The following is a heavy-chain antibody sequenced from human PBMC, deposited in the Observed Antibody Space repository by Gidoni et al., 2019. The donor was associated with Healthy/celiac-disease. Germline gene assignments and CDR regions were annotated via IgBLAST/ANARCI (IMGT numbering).Heavy chain of an antibody. D-gene: IGHD3-10*01. CDR2: IYYSGST. J-gene: IGHJ4*02. V-gene: IGHV4-39*01. CDR1: GGSISSSSYY. Sequence: QLQLQESGPGLVKPSETLSLTCTVSGGSISSSSYYWGWIRQPPGKGLEWIGSIYYSGSTYYNPSLKSRVTISVDTSKNQFSLKLSSVTAADTAVYYCARCYYYGSGSLSDWGQGTLVTVSS. CDR3: ARCYYYGSGSLSD.